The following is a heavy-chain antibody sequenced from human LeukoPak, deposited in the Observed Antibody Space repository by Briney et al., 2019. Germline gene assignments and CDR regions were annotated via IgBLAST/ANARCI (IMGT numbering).Heavy chain of an antibody. Sequence: PSETLSLTCTVSGGSISSYYWSWIRRPPGKGLEWIGYISYSGSINYNPFLKSRVTISVDTSKNQFSLKLSSVTAADTAVYYCARSGAQQLPPLHWGQGTLVTVSS. CDR3: ARSGAQQLPPLH. D-gene: IGHD6-13*01. J-gene: IGHJ4*02. CDR2: ISYSGSI. CDR1: GGSISSYY. V-gene: IGHV4-59*01.